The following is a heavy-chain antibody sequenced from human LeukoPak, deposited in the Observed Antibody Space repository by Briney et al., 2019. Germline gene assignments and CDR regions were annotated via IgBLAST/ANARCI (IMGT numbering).Heavy chain of an antibody. V-gene: IGHV1-69*01. CDR2: IIPIFGTA. CDR3: ARVNGIAAAGYFDY. D-gene: IGHD6-13*01. J-gene: IGHJ4*02. CDR1: GGTFSSYA. Sequence: SVKVSCKASGGTFSSYAISWVRQAPGQGLEWMGGIIPIFGTANYAQKFQGRVTITADESTSTAYMELSSLRSEDTAVYYRARVNGIAAAGYFDYWGQGTLVPVSS.